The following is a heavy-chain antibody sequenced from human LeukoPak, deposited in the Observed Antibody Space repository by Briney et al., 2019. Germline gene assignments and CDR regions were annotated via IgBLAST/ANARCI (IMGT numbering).Heavy chain of an antibody. Sequence: GGSLRLSCAASGFTFSSYGMHWVRQAPGKGLEWVAVISYDGSNKYYADSVKGRFTISRDNSKNTLYLQMNSLRAEDTAVYYCASPPPNYYGSGNSPFDYWGQGTLVTVSS. CDR1: GFTFSSYG. V-gene: IGHV3-30*03. CDR3: ASPPPNYYGSGNSPFDY. CDR2: ISYDGSNK. D-gene: IGHD3-10*01. J-gene: IGHJ4*02.